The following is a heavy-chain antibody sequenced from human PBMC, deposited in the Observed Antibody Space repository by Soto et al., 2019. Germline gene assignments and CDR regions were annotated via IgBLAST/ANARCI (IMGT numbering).Heavy chain of an antibody. D-gene: IGHD2-2*01. Sequence: GGSLRLSCVASGFSFNPYVMAWVRQAPGKGLEWVSAIRSNTAITYYPDSMRGRFTISRVNSDNTIFLQMNSLRAEDTAVYYCAKDFLSSRPYYFDYWGQGTLVTVSS. CDR2: IRSNTAIT. CDR1: GFSFNPYV. J-gene: IGHJ4*02. CDR3: AKDFLSSRPYYFDY. V-gene: IGHV3-23*01.